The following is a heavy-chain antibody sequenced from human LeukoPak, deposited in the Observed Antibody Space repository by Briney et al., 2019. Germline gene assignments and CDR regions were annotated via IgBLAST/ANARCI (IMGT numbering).Heavy chain of an antibody. V-gene: IGHV3-53*01. CDR1: GFSVSDNY. CDR2: IYSGGGGGSI. D-gene: IGHD3-10*02. Sequence: PGGSLRLSCAASGFSVSDNYMNWVRQAPGKGLEWVSVIYSGGGGGSIYYADSVKGRFTLSRDNAKNSLYLQMNSLRAEDTAVYYCAELGITMIGGVWGKGTTVTISS. J-gene: IGHJ6*04. CDR3: AELGITMIGGV.